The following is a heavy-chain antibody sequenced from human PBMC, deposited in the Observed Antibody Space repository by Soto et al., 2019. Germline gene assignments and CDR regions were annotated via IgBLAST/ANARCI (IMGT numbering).Heavy chain of an antibody. V-gene: IGHV3-30-3*01. CDR2: ISYGGNNK. D-gene: IGHD6-13*01. CDR1: GFTFSTSA. Sequence: QVQVVESGGGVVQPGGSLRLSCAASGFTFSTSAMHWVRQAPGKGLEWMAMISYGGNNKYYADSVKGRVTISRDISESTLYLQRNSLRTEDTAVYYCAREEFEAGRGHFGCWGQGTLVSVSS. CDR3: AREEFEAGRGHFGC. J-gene: IGHJ4*02.